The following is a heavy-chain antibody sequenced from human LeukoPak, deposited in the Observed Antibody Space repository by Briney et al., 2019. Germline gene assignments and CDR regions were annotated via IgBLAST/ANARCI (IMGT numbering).Heavy chain of an antibody. J-gene: IGHJ5*02. CDR1: GGTFSSYA. CDR2: IIPILGIA. Sequence: SVKVSCKASGGTFSSYAISWVRQAPGQGLEWMGRIIPILGIANYAQKFQGRVTITADKSTSTAYMELSSLRSEDTAVYYCARDVYGSGSNNWFDPWGQGTLVTVSS. V-gene: IGHV1-69*04. D-gene: IGHD3-10*01. CDR3: ARDVYGSGSNNWFDP.